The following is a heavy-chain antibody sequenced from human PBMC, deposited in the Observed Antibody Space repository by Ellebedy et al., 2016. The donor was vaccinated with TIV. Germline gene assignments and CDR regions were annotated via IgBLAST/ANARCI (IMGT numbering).Heavy chain of an antibody. J-gene: IGHJ4*02. CDR1: GFAFSANG. Sequence: GESLKISFAASGFAFSANGMSRVRQAPGKGMEWVSGIDGSENTDYGDSVKGRFTISRDNSKNTLSLQMNSLSAEDTAVYYCARGGYYCFDFWGQGTLVTVSS. CDR2: IDGSENT. D-gene: IGHD3-16*01. V-gene: IGHV3-23*01. CDR3: ARGGYYCFDF.